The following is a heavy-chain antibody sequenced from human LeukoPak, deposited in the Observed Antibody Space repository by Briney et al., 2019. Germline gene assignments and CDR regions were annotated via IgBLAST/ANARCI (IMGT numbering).Heavy chain of an antibody. CDR1: GYTFTGNS. CDR3: TRSPGYDTSGYYAFDI. D-gene: IGHD3-22*01. J-gene: IGHJ3*02. Sequence: ASVKVSCKASGYTFTGNSMHWVRQAPGQGLEWMGWINPNSGGTKYAQKFQGRVSMTRDTSISTAYMELSSLRSDDTAVYYCTRSPGYDTSGYYAFDIWGQGTMVTVSS. CDR2: INPNSGGT. V-gene: IGHV1-2*02.